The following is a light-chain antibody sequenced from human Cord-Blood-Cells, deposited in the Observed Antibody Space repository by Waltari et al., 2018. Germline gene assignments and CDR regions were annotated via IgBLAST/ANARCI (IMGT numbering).Light chain of an antibody. CDR3: QQRRNWLPG. CDR1: QSATSY. J-gene: IGKJ5*01. Sequence: EIVLTQSPATLSLSPGARATLSCSASQSATSYFAWYHQKPGQPPMRLIYDASNTATGIAARFSGSVSGTDFALTISSLEPEDFAVYYGQQRRNWLPGIGEGTRLEI. CDR2: DAS. V-gene: IGKV3-11*01.